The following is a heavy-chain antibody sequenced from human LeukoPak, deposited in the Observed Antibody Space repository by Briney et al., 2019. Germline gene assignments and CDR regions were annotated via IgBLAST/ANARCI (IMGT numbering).Heavy chain of an antibody. D-gene: IGHD1-26*01. V-gene: IGHV3-74*01. CDR1: GFTFSSYV. Sequence: GGSLRLSCAASGFTFSSYVMHWVRQAPGKGLVWVSRINTDGSNTIYADSVKGRFTTSRDNAKNTLYLQMNSLRAEDTAVYYCARISGDLDCWGQGTLVTVSS. CDR3: ARISGDLDC. CDR2: INTDGSNT. J-gene: IGHJ4*02.